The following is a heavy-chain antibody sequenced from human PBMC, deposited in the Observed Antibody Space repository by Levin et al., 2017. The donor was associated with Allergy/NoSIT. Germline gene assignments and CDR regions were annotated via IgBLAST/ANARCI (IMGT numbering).Heavy chain of an antibody. CDR1: GGSFSGYY. Sequence: SQTLSLTCAVYGGSFSGYYWSWIRQPPGKGLEWIGEINHSGSTNYNPSLKSRVTISVDTSKNQFSLKLSSVTAADTAVYYCARGNIKWLKESKKKMQYKINWFDPWGQGTLVTVSS. CDR2: INHSGST. CDR3: ARGNIKWLKESKKKMQYKINWFDP. V-gene: IGHV4-34*01. J-gene: IGHJ5*02. D-gene: IGHD5-12*01.